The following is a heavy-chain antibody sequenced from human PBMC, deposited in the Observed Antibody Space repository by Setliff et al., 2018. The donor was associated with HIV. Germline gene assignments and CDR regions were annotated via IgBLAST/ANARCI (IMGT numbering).Heavy chain of an antibody. J-gene: IGHJ4*02. CDR3: ARVVDRDYDFWSAYEY. CDR1: GYTFSDYN. Sequence: ASVKVSCKAAGYTFSDYNIHWMRQAPGQAFEWMGWMHPNTGATSYAQKFQGRVSMTRDMSISTAYMELSWLTSDDTAVYYCARVVDRDYDFWSAYEYWGQGTMVTVSS. D-gene: IGHD3-3*01. CDR2: MHPNTGAT. V-gene: IGHV1-2*02.